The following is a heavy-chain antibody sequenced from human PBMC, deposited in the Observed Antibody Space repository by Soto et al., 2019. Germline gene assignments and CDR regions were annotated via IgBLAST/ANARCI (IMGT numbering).Heavy chain of an antibody. CDR1: GFTFSSYS. V-gene: IGHV3-21*01. CDR3: ARDTFGSSSGWFDP. Sequence: PGGSLRLSCAASGFTFSSYSMNWVRQAPGKGLEWVSSISSSSSYIYYADSVKGRFTISRDNAKNSLYLQMNSLRAEDTAVYYCARDTFGSSSGWFDPWGQGTLVTVSS. CDR2: ISSSSSYI. D-gene: IGHD3-16*01. J-gene: IGHJ5*02.